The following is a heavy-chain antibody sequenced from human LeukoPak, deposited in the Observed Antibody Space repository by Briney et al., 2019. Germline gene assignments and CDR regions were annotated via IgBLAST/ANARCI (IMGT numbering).Heavy chain of an antibody. CDR2: IFYSGST. CDR1: GGSISSNNYY. CDR3: ARTSITVAMDY. J-gene: IGHJ4*02. Sequence: PSETLSLTCTVSGGSISSNNYYWGWIRQPPGKGLEWIGYIFYSGSTNYNPSLKSRVTMSVDTSKNQFSLKLTSVTAADAAVYYCARTSITVAMDYWGQGALVTVSS. D-gene: IGHD6-19*01. V-gene: IGHV4-61*05.